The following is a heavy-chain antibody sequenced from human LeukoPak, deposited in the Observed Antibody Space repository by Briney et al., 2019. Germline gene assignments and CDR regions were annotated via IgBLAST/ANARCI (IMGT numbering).Heavy chain of an antibody. D-gene: IGHD1/OR15-1a*01. Sequence: GGSLRLSCAASGFTFSSYGMHWVRQAPGKGLEWVSSFTGSDGNIHYADSVKGRFTLSRDSSKETMYLQMISLRADDTATYYCAAGGGNTFNPWGQGILVTVSS. V-gene: IGHV3-23*01. CDR3: AAGGGNTFNP. CDR1: GFTFSSYG. J-gene: IGHJ5*02. CDR2: FTGSDGNI.